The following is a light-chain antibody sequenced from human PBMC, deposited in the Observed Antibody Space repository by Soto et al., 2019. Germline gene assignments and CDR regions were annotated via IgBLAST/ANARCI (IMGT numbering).Light chain of an antibody. CDR2: DAS. Sequence: DFQMTQSPSTLSASVGDRVTITCRASQNINNWVAWYQQKPGKAPKFLIYDASTLQRGVPSRFSGSGSGTEFTLTISSLQSEDFAVYYCQQYDYWPRTFGQGTKVDIK. V-gene: IGKV1-5*01. J-gene: IGKJ1*01. CDR1: QNINNW. CDR3: QQYDYWPRT.